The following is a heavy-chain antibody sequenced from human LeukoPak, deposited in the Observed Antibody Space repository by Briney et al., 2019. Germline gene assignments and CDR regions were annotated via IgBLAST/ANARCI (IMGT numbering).Heavy chain of an antibody. CDR2: TIPIFGTA. J-gene: IGHJ6*03. D-gene: IGHD4-11*01. Sequence: ASVKVSCKASGGTFSSYAITWVRQAPGQGLEWMGGTIPIFGTANYARKFQGRVTITTDEPTSTAYMELSSLRSDDTAVYYCARANQRAVTTSYYYYYMDVWGKGTTVTVSS. CDR3: ARANQRAVTTSYYYYYMDV. CDR1: GGTFSSYA. V-gene: IGHV1-69*05.